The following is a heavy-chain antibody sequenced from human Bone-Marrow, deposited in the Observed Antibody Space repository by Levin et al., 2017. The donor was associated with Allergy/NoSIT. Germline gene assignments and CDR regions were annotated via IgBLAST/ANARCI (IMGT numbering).Heavy chain of an antibody. CDR2: IIPIFGTA. Sequence: SVKVSCKASGGTFSSYAISWVRQAPGQGLEWMGGIIPIFGTANYAQKFQGRVTITADESTSTAYMELSSLRSEDTAVYYCARAHRLWVAAPGGWFDPWGQGTLVTVSS. CDR3: ARAHRLWVAAPGGWFDP. J-gene: IGHJ5*02. V-gene: IGHV1-69*13. CDR1: GGTFSSYA. D-gene: IGHD2-15*01.